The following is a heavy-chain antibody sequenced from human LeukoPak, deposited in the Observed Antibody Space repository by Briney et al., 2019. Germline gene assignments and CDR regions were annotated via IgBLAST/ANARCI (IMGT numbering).Heavy chain of an antibody. D-gene: IGHD3-22*01. CDR2: IKQDGSEK. Sequence: GSLSLSCAASGFTFSTYWMSWVRQAPGKGLEWVANIKQDGSEKYYVDSVKGRFTVSRDNTKNSLYLQMHSLTAEDTAVYYCARDLRGLNFYDRSDYWGQGTLVTVSS. V-gene: IGHV3-7*01. J-gene: IGHJ4*02. CDR3: ARDLRGLNFYDRSDY. CDR1: GFTFSTYW.